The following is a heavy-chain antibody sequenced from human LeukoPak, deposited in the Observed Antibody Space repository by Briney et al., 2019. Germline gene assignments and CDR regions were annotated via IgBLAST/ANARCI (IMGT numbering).Heavy chain of an antibody. CDR2: MNQDGSEI. CDR3: ARSDSNSWYSLHDY. CDR1: GFTFSSYW. V-gene: IGHV3-7*01. Sequence: PGGSLRLSCAASGFTFSSYWVTWVHQAPGKGLEWVANMNQDGSEIYHVDSVKDRFTISRDNAKKSLYLQMNSPRAEDTAVYYCARSDSNSWYSLHDYWGQGTLVTVSS. J-gene: IGHJ4*02. D-gene: IGHD6-13*01.